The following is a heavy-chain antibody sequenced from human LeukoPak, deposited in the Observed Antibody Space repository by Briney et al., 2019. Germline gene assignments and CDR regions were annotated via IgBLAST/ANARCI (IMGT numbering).Heavy chain of an antibody. V-gene: IGHV1-2*02. CDR1: GYTFTGYY. CDR3: ARGSTAAPRNYFDY. J-gene: IGHJ4*02. Sequence: ASVKVSCKASGYTFTGYYMHWVRQAPGQGLEWMGWINPNSGGTNYAQKFQGRVTMTRDTSISTAYMELSRLRSEDTAVYYCARGSTAAPRNYFDYWGQGTLVTVSS. D-gene: IGHD6-13*01. CDR2: INPNSGGT.